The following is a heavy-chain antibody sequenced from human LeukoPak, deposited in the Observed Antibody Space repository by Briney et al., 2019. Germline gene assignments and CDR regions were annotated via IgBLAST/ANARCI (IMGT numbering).Heavy chain of an antibody. CDR3: ARDQTARRPWFDP. J-gene: IGHJ5*02. CDR1: GFTFSSYA. D-gene: IGHD6-6*01. V-gene: IGHV3-30-3*01. CDR2: ISYDGSNK. Sequence: GGSLRLSCAASGFTFSSYAMHWVRQAPGKGLEWVAVISYDGSNKYYADSVKGRFTISRDNSKNTLYLQMNSLRAEDTAVYYCARDQTARRPWFDPWGQGTLVTVSS.